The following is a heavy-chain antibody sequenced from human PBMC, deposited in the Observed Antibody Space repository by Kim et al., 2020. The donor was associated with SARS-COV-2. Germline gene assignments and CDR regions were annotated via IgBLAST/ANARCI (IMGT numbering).Heavy chain of an antibody. CDR1: GGSFSGYY. Sequence: SETLSLTCAVYGGSFSGYYWSWIRQPPGKGLEWIGEINHSGSTNYNPSLKSRVTISVDTSKNQFSLKLSSVTAADTAVYYCARGRREWELGDAFDIWGQGTMVTVSS. CDR2: INHSGST. V-gene: IGHV4-34*01. CDR3: ARGRREWELGDAFDI. J-gene: IGHJ3*02. D-gene: IGHD1-26*01.